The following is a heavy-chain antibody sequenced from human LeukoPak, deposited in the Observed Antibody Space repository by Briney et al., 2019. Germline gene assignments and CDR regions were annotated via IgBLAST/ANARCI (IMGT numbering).Heavy chain of an antibody. CDR1: GFTFSSYA. Sequence: PGGSLRLSCAASGFTFSSYAMSWVRQAPGKGLEWVSAISGSGGSTYYADSVKGRFTSSRDNSKNTLYLQMNSLRAEDTAVYYCARLLEYCSSTSCSPDYWGQGTLVTVSS. V-gene: IGHV3-23*01. D-gene: IGHD2-2*01. CDR3: ARLLEYCSSTSCSPDY. CDR2: ISGSGGST. J-gene: IGHJ4*02.